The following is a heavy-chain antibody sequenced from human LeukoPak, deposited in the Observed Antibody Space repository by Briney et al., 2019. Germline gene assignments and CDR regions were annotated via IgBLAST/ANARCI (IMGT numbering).Heavy chain of an antibody. V-gene: IGHV3-7*01. CDR3: ARQERDF. Sequence: GGSLRLSCAASGFTFTDYWMSWVRQAPGKGLEWVANIKRDGSEKYYVDSVKGRFTISRDNAKNSLYLQMNSLRIEGTAIYYCARQERDFWGQGTLVTVSS. J-gene: IGHJ4*02. CDR1: GFTFTDYW. CDR2: IKRDGSEK.